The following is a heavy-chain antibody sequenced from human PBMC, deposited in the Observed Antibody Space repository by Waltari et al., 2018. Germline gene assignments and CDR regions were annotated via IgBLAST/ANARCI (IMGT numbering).Heavy chain of an antibody. CDR3: ATYVGASVGTAAFDV. Sequence: GWIRQPPGKGLELTGTISYSGAIYNNPSLKSRLTISVDTSKNQFSLKLSSVTAADTALYYCATYVGASVGTAAFDVWGQGTMFTVSS. D-gene: IGHD3-16*01. J-gene: IGHJ3*01. V-gene: IGHV4-39*01. CDR2: ISYSGAI.